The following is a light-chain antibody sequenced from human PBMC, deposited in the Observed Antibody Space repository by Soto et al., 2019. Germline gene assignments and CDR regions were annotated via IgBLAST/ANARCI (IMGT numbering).Light chain of an antibody. J-gene: IGLJ1*01. Sequence: QSALTQPASVSGSPGQSITISCTGTSSDVGGYNYVSWYQQHPGKAPKLMIYEVSNRPSGASNRFSGSKSGNTASLTISGLQAEDEADYYCSSYTSSSPLVFGTGTKLTVL. CDR2: EVS. CDR3: SSYTSSSPLV. CDR1: SSDVGGYNY. V-gene: IGLV2-14*01.